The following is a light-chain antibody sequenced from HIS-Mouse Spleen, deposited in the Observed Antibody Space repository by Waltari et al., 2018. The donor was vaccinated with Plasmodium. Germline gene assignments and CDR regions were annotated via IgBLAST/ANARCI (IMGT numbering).Light chain of an antibody. CDR3: QQYYSYLLT. J-gene: IGKJ4*01. Sequence: AIRMTQSPSSFSASTGDRVTITCRASQGISSYLAWYQQKPGKAPKLLIYAASTLQSGVPSRFSGSGSGTDFTLTISCLQSEDFATYYCQQYYSYLLTFGGGTKVVIK. V-gene: IGKV1-8*01. CDR1: QGISSY. CDR2: AAS.